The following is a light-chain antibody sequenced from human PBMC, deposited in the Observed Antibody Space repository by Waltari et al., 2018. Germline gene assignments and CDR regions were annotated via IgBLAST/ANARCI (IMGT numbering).Light chain of an antibody. CDR2: ATP. Sequence: IVLTQSPGTLSLSPGGRATLSCRASQDIGHYLAWYQQKPGQAPRLLIYATPARAAGIPGRCSGSGSGADFSLTLTRLEPDDFSVDYCQHHVRLPATCGQGTKV. CDR1: QDIGHY. V-gene: IGKV3-20*01. J-gene: IGKJ1*01. CDR3: QHHVRLPAT.